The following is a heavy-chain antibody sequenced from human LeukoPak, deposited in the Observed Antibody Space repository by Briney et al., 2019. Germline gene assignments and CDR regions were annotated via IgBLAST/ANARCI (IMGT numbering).Heavy chain of an antibody. Sequence: GGFLRLSCAASGFTFSSYAMSWVRQAPGKGLEWVSAISGSGGSTYYADSVKGRFTISRDNSKNTLYLQMNSLRAEDTAVYYCAKDRIVVVITTAFDIWGQGTMVTVSS. D-gene: IGHD3-22*01. J-gene: IGHJ3*02. CDR2: ISGSGGST. CDR1: GFTFSSYA. V-gene: IGHV3-23*01. CDR3: AKDRIVVVITTAFDI.